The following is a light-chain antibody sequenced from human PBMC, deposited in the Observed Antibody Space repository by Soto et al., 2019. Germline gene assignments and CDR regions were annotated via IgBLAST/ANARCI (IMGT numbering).Light chain of an antibody. CDR2: GAS. Sequence: EIGMTQSPATLSVSPGERATLSCRSSQSVSSNLAWYQQKPGQAPRLLIYGASTRATGIPARFSGSGSGTEFTLTISSLQSEDFAVYYCQHYNNWPQTFGQGTKVDIK. CDR1: QSVSSN. J-gene: IGKJ1*01. CDR3: QHYNNWPQT. V-gene: IGKV3-15*01.